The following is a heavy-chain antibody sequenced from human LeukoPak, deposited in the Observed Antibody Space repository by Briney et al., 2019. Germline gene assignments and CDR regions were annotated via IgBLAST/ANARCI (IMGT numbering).Heavy chain of an antibody. J-gene: IGHJ5*02. CDR2: IYYSGST. D-gene: IGHD3-22*01. CDR1: GGSISSSSYY. Sequence: SETLSLTCTVSGGSISSSSYYWGWIRQPPGKGLEWIGSIYYSGSTYYNPSLKSRVTISVDTSKNQFSLKLSSVTAADTAVYYCARAVYYYDSSGYLRIDPWGQGTLVTVSS. V-gene: IGHV4-39*01. CDR3: ARAVYYYDSSGYLRIDP.